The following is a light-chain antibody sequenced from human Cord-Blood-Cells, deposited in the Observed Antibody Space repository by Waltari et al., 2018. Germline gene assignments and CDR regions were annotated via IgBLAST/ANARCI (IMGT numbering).Light chain of an antibody. CDR2: DFS. CDR1: SSHVGGYNY. J-gene: IGLJ2*01. V-gene: IGLV2-14*01. CDR3: SSYTSSSTPVV. Sequence: QSALTQPASVSGSPGPSITISCPGTSSHVGGYNYVSWYQQHPGKAHKLMIYDFSNRPSGVSNRFSGSKSGNTASLTISGLQAEDEADYYCSSYTSSSTPVVFGGGTKLTVL.